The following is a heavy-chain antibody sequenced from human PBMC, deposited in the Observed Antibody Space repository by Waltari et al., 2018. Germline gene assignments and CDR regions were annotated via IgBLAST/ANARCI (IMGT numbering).Heavy chain of an antibody. D-gene: IGHD6-6*01. J-gene: IGHJ2*01. V-gene: IGHV3-30-3*01. Sequence: QLQLQESGPGLVKPSETLSLTCTVSGGSISSSSYYWGWIRQPPGKGLEWVAVISYDGSNKYYADSVKGRFTISRDKSKNTLYLQMNSLRAEDTAVYYCARESSSSEGDESWYFDLWGRGTLVTVSS. CDR3: ARESSSSEGDESWYFDL. CDR2: ISYDGSNK. CDR1: GGSISSSS.